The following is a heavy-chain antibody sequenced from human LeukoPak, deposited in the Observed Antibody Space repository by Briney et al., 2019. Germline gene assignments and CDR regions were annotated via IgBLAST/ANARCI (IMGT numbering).Heavy chain of an antibody. J-gene: IGHJ3*02. D-gene: IGHD3-10*01. CDR3: ARDSFGMNAFNI. CDR2: MSTTGTT. CDR1: GASISNHY. V-gene: IGHV4-4*07. Sequence: SDTLSLTCTVSGASISNHYWTWIRQPAGKGLEWIGRMSTTGTTDYNSSLKSRVTMSVDTSNNQFSLKLSSVTAADTAMYYCARDSFGMNAFNIWGQGTMVTVSS.